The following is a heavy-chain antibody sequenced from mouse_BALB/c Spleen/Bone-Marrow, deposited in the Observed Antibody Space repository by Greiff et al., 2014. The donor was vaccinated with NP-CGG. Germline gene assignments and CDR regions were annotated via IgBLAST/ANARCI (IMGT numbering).Heavy chain of an antibody. D-gene: IGHD3-2*01. CDR1: GYTFTSYD. V-gene: IGHV1S56*01. Sequence: VQVVESGPELVKPGALVKISCKASGYTFTSYDINWVKQRPGQGLERIGWIYPGDGSTKYNEKFKGKATLTADKSSSTVYMQLSSLTSENSAVYFCARSGDSSGYGFAYWGQGTLVTVSA. CDR2: IYPGDGST. CDR3: ARSGDSSGYGFAY. J-gene: IGHJ3*01.